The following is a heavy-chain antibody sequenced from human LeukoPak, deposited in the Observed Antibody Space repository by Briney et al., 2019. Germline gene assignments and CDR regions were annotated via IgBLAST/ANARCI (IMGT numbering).Heavy chain of an antibody. Sequence: SVKVSCKASGFTFTSSAVQWVRQARGQGLEWIGWIVVGSGNTNYAQKFQERVTINRDMSTSTAYMELSSLRSEDTAVYYCATDDVTTGTKTALGYWDQGTLVTVSS. J-gene: IGHJ4*02. D-gene: IGHD1-1*01. V-gene: IGHV1-58*01. CDR2: IVVGSGNT. CDR1: GFTFTSSA. CDR3: ATDDVTTGTKTALGY.